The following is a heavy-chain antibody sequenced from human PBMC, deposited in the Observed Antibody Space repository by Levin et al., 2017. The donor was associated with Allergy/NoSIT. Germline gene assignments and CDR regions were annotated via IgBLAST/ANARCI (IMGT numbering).Heavy chain of an antibody. CDR1: GGSFSGYY. V-gene: IGHV4-34*01. CDR2: INHSGST. D-gene: IGHD6-19*01. J-gene: IGHJ4*02. CDR3: ARGPGLYRSGWYSY. Sequence: SETLSLTCAVYGGSFSGYYWSWIRQPPGKGLEWIGEINHSGSTNYNPSLKSRVTISVDTSKNQFSLKLSSVTAADTAVYYCARGPGLYRSGWYSYWGQGTLVTVSS.